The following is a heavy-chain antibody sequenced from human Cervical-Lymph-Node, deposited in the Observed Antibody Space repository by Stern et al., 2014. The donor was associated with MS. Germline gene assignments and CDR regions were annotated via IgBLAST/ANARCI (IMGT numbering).Heavy chain of an antibody. Sequence: ESGPALVKPTQTLTLTCTFSGFSLTTSGMCVRWIRQPPGKALEWLAFIDWDDDKSYNTSLKTRLTISKDTSKNQVVLTMTNMDPVDTATYYCARFYSSSSFADAFDIWGQGTMVTVSS. CDR2: IDWDDDK. CDR1: GFSLTTSGMC. V-gene: IGHV2-70*01. J-gene: IGHJ3*02. CDR3: ARFYSSSSFADAFDI. D-gene: IGHD6-6*01.